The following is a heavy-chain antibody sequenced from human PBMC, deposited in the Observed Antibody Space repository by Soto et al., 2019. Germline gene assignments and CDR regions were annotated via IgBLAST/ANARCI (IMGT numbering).Heavy chain of an antibody. CDR1: GGSVSSGGYS. Sequence: SETLSLTCAVSGGSVSSGGYSWIWIRQPPGKGLEWIGYIYHSGSTYYNPSLKSRVTISVDRSKNQFSLKLSSVTAADTAVYYCARYSIAARRGIDYWGQGTLVTVS. V-gene: IGHV4-30-2*01. D-gene: IGHD6-6*01. CDR2: IYHSGST. CDR3: ARYSIAARRGIDY. J-gene: IGHJ4*02.